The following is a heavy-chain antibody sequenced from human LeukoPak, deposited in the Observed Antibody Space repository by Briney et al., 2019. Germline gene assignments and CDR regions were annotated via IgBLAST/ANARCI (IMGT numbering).Heavy chain of an antibody. J-gene: IGHJ4*02. CDR2: ISGSGGRT. CDR3: AKLPVAGLYFDY. V-gene: IGHV3-23*01. Sequence: GGSLRLSCAASGFTFSSYAMTWVRQAPGKGLEWTSAISGSGGRTYYVDSVKGRFTISRDNSKNTLYLQMNSLRVEDTAVYYCAKLPVAGLYFDYWGQGTLVTVSS. CDR1: GFTFSSYA. D-gene: IGHD6-19*01.